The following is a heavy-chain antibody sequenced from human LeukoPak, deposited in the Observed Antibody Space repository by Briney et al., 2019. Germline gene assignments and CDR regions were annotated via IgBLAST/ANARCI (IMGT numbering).Heavy chain of an antibody. CDR2: IKQDGSEK. CDR3: ARDFKEYYYDTSGYLRSDY. CDR1: GFTFSIYY. Sequence: PGGSLRLSCAVSGFTFSIYYMSWVRQAPGKGLEWVANIKQDGSEKYYVDSVEGRFTISRDNAKNSLYLQMNSLRAEDTAVYYCARDFKEYYYDTSGYLRSDYWGQGTLVTVSS. J-gene: IGHJ4*02. D-gene: IGHD3-22*01. V-gene: IGHV3-7*01.